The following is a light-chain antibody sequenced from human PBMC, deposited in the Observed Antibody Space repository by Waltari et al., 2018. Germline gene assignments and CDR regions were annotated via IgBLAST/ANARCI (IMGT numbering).Light chain of an antibody. J-gene: IGLJ2*01. CDR1: SSDVGAYDY. V-gene: IGLV2-23*01. CDR3: CSYAGSVTVL. Sequence: QSALTQPASVSGSPGQSITISCTGTSSDVGAYDYVSWYQQHPGKASKCIIYDVSTRPYGVSSRVSWSKAGNTASLTISGLQAEDEADYYCCSYAGSVTVLFGGGTKLTVL. CDR2: DVS.